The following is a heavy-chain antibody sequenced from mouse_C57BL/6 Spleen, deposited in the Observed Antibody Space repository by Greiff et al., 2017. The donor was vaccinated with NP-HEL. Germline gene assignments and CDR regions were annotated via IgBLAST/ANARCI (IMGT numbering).Heavy chain of an antibody. V-gene: IGHV1-64*01. CDR2: IHPNSGST. D-gene: IGHD2-4*01. Sequence: QVQLQQPGAELVKPGASVKLSCKASGYTFTSYWMHWVKQRPGQGLEWIGMIHPNSGSTNYNEKFKSKATLTVDKSSSTAYMQLSSLTSEDSAEDYCEKYYECDGGHYYAMDYWGQGTSVTVSS. J-gene: IGHJ4*01. CDR3: EKYYECDGGHYYAMDY. CDR1: GYTFTSYW.